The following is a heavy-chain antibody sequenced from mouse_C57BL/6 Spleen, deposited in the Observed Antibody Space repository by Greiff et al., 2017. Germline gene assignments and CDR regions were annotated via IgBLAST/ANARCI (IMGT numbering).Heavy chain of an antibody. CDR3: ARRTTVVATRYFDV. Sequence: VQLQQSGPELVKPGASVKISCKASGYAFSSSWMNWVKQRPGQGLEWIGRIYPGDGDTNYNRKFKGKATLTADKSSSTAYMQLSSMTSEDSAVYFCARRTTVVATRYFDVWGTGTTVTVSS. CDR1: GYAFSSSW. CDR2: IYPGDGDT. J-gene: IGHJ1*03. V-gene: IGHV1-82*01. D-gene: IGHD1-1*01.